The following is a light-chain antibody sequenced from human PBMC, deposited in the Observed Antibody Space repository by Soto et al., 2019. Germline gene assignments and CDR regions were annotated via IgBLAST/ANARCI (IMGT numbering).Light chain of an antibody. J-gene: IGKJ1*01. V-gene: IGKV3-20*01. CDR2: GAS. Sequence: DILMTQSPATLSLSPGGRATLSCRASQSVSSNLAWYQQKPGQAPRLLIYGASSRATGIPDRFSGSGSGTDFTLTISRLEPEDFAVYYCQQYDNSAWTFGQGTKVDIK. CDR3: QQYDNSAWT. CDR1: QSVSSN.